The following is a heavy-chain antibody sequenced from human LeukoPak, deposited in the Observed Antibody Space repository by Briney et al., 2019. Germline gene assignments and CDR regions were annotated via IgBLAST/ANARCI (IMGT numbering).Heavy chain of an antibody. V-gene: IGHV1-69*13. D-gene: IGHD2-15*01. CDR1: GGTFSSYA. J-gene: IGHJ6*02. CDR3: ARDNPYCSGGSCYGDV. Sequence: ASVKVSCKASGGTFSSYAISWVRQAPGQGLEWVGGIIPIFGTANYAQKFQGRVTITADESTSTAYMELSSLRSEDTAVYYCARDNPYCSGGSCYGDVWGQGTTVTVSS. CDR2: IIPIFGTA.